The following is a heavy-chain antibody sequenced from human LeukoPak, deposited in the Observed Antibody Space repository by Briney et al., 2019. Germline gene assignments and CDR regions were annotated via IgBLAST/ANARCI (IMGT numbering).Heavy chain of an antibody. CDR1: XFTFSSYA. D-gene: IGHD1-26*01. V-gene: IGHV3-30*02. CDR3: AKGDWKWELPGMFFDY. J-gene: IGHJ4*02. Sequence: PGGXXRLXCAASXFTFSSYAMSWVRQAPGKXXXGVAFIRYDGSNKYYADSVKGRFTISRGNSKNTLHLQMDSLRPEDTAVYYCAKGDWKWELPGMFFDYWGQGILVTVSS. CDR2: IRYDGSNK.